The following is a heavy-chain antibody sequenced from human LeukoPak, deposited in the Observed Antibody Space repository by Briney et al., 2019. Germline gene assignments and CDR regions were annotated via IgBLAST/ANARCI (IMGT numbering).Heavy chain of an antibody. Sequence: SETLSLTCTVSGGSISSYYWSWIRQPAGKGLEWIGRIYTSGSTNYNPSLKSRVTMSVDTSKNQFSLKLSSVTAADTAVYYCARGRGTYYYGSGSYTYYYYYYMDVWGKGTTVTISS. CDR1: GGSISSYY. CDR2: IYTSGST. J-gene: IGHJ6*03. D-gene: IGHD3-10*01. CDR3: ARGRGTYYYGSGSYTYYYYYYMDV. V-gene: IGHV4-4*07.